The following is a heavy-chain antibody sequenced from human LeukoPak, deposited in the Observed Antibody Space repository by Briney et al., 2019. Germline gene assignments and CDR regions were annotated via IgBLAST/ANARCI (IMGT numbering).Heavy chain of an antibody. J-gene: IGHJ4*02. CDR3: AKSSLVTPYDY. D-gene: IGHD2-15*01. CDR1: GFTFNSHA. CDR2: ISGRGDNT. V-gene: IGHV3-23*01. Sequence: GGSLRLSCVASGFTFNSHAMSWVRQAPGKGLEWVSVISGRGDNTFYADSVKGRFTISRDNSKNTLSLQMNSLRAEDTAVYYCAKSSLVTPYDYWGQGTLVSVSS.